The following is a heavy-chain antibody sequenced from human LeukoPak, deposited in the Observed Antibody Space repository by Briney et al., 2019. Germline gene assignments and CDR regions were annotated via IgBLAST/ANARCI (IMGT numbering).Heavy chain of an antibody. CDR2: IKHRGST. V-gene: IGHV4-34*01. CDR1: GGSFSAYY. J-gene: IGHJ4*02. D-gene: IGHD6-13*01. Sequence: SETLSLTCAVSSASFYGGSFSAYYWSWLRQAPGKGLEWIGEIKHRGSTNYNPSLESRVTISIDTSKKQFSLKLNSVTASDTAVYYCARGVYIAAAQYGYWGQGTLVTVSS. CDR3: ARGVYIAAAQYGY.